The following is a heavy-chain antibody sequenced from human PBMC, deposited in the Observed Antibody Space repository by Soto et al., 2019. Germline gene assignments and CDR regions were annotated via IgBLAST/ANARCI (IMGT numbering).Heavy chain of an antibody. CDR1: GDSVTSNFW. CDR2: AYHNGLT. V-gene: IGHV4-4*02. D-gene: IGHD6-19*01. CDR3: ARDAAVPGESDRFDY. J-gene: IGHJ4*02. Sequence: QVQLQESGPGLVKPSGTLSLTCAVSGDSVTSNFWWSWVRQPPGKGLEWIGEAYHNGLTDYNPSLKSRVTMSVDTSKNEFSLKLTSLTAADTAIYYCARDAAVPGESDRFDYWGQGTLVTVSS.